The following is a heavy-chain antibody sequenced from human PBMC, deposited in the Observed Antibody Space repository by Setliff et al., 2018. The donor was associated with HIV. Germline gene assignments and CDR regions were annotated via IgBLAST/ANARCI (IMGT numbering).Heavy chain of an antibody. D-gene: IGHD2-15*01. V-gene: IGHV1-2*02. J-gene: IGHJ3*02. CDR2: IKPNGGGT. Sequence: ASVKVSCKASGYTFTDYYIHWVRQAPGQGLEWMGWIKPNGGGTYYAQKFQGRVTLTRLTSISTAYMELSRLRSDDTAVYYCARDRSIYCNGCSCYSNGFDIWGQGTMVTVSS. CDR1: GYTFTDYY. CDR3: ARDRSIYCNGCSCYSNGFDI.